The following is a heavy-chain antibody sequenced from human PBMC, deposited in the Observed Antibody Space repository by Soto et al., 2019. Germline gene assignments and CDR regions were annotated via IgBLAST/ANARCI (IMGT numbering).Heavy chain of an antibody. CDR3: AKGGCSGVSCGWFDP. CDR1: GFTFSDYA. D-gene: IGHD2-15*01. J-gene: IGHJ5*02. Sequence: EVQLLESGGGLVQPGGSLRLSCAASGFTFSDYAMNWVRQAPGKGLEWVSGISGSGGDTYYTDSVNGRFTISRDNSKNTLYLQMSSLRADDTAVYLCAKGGCSGVSCGWFDPWGQGTQVTVSS. CDR2: ISGSGGDT. V-gene: IGHV3-23*01.